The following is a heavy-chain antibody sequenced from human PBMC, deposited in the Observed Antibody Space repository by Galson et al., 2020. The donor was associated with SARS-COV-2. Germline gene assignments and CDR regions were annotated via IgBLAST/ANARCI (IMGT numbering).Heavy chain of an antibody. J-gene: IGHJ4*02. Sequence: GGSLRLSCAASGFTFSSYGMHWVRQAPGEGLQWVAVISHDGSNTYYADSVKGRFTISRDNSKNTLYLEMNSLRAEDTAVYYCARDLASRSYYYFDYWGQGTLVTVSA. CDR3: ARDLASRSYYYFDY. CDR2: ISHDGSNT. D-gene: IGHD1-26*01. V-gene: IGHV3-30*03. CDR1: GFTFSSYG.